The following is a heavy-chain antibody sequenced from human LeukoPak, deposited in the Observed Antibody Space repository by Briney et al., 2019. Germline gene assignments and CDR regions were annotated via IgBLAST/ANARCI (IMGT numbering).Heavy chain of an antibody. D-gene: IGHD3-22*01. CDR1: GFTFSSYG. Sequence: GRSLRLSCAASGFTFSSYGMHWVRQAPGKGLEWVAVIWYDGSNKYYADSVKGRFTISRDNSKNTLYLQMNSLRAEDTAVYYCARDRHYCDSSGYYFVYWGQGTLVTVSS. J-gene: IGHJ4*02. CDR2: IWYDGSNK. V-gene: IGHV3-33*01. CDR3: ARDRHYCDSSGYYFVY.